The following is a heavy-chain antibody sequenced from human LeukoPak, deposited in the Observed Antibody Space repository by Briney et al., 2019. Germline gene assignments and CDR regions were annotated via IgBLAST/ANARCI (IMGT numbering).Heavy chain of an antibody. D-gene: IGHD6-13*01. Sequence: SETLSLTCTVSGGSISSYYWSWIRQPAGKGLEWIGRIYTSGSTNYNPSLKSRVTMSVDTSKNQLSLKLSSVTAADTAVYYCARGTIAAADYYFDYWGQGTLVTVSS. J-gene: IGHJ4*02. CDR2: IYTSGST. V-gene: IGHV4-4*07. CDR1: GGSISSYY. CDR3: ARGTIAAADYYFDY.